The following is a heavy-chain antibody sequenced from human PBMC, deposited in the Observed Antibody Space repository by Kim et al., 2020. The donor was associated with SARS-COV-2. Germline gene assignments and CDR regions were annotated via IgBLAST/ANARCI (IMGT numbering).Heavy chain of an antibody. CDR3: AREGLASYCGGDCSPNFDY. D-gene: IGHD2-21*02. J-gene: IGHJ4*02. CDR1: GGSISSSNW. CDR2: IYHSGST. Sequence: SETLSLTCAVSGGSISSSNWWSWVRQPPGKGLEWIGEIYHSGSTNYNPSLKSRVTISVDKSKNQFSLKLSSVTAADTAVYYCAREGLASYCGGDCSPNFDYWGQGTLVTVSS. V-gene: IGHV4-4*02.